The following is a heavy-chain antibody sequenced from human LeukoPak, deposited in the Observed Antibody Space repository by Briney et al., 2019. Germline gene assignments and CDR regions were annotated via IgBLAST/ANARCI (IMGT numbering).Heavy chain of an antibody. CDR1: GFTFSSYS. D-gene: IGHD1-26*01. CDR3: ARDYLALLGGAPYDAFDI. V-gene: IGHV3-48*01. Sequence: PGGSLRLSCAASGFTFSSYSMNWVRQAPGKGLEWVSYISRSSSTIYYADSVKGRFTISRDNAKNSLYLQMNSLRAEDTAVYYCARDYLALLGGAPYDAFDIWGQGTMVTVSS. CDR2: ISRSSSTI. J-gene: IGHJ3*02.